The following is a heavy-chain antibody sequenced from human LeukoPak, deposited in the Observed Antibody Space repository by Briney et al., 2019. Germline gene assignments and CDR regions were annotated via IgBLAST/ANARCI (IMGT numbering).Heavy chain of an antibody. CDR2: TKPDGSAE. Sequence: GGSLRLSCAASGFSFRNYWMGWVRQAPGKGLEWVANTKPDGSAEYYADSVRGRFTASRDNANNLLYLQMNTLRAEDTAVYYCARDGGLHTNFDYWGQGTLLTVSS. CDR1: GFSFRNYW. CDR3: ARDGGLHTNFDY. V-gene: IGHV3-7*01. D-gene: IGHD2-15*01. J-gene: IGHJ4*02.